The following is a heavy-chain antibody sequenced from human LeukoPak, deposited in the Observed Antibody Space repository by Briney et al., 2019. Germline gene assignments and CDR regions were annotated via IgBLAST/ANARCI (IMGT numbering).Heavy chain of an antibody. CDR1: GLPIADFA. V-gene: IGHV3-43*02. Sequence: GGSLRLSCVASGLPIADFAMHWVRQAPGKGLEWVSLISGDGVSTFYADSVKGRFSISRDNSKNSLYLEMNSLRTEDAAMYYCAKKSGKFDYWGQGTLVAVSS. J-gene: IGHJ4*02. CDR3: AKKSGKFDY. CDR2: ISGDGVST.